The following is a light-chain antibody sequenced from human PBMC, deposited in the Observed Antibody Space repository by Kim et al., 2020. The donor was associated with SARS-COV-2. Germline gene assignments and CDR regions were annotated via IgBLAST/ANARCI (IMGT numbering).Light chain of an antibody. Sequence: SASVGDGVPITCRASQSISSWLAWYQKKPGKAPKVLIYKASGLESGVPSRFSGSGSGTEFTLPISSLQPDDFATYYCKHYDSYSGTFGQGTRVDIK. V-gene: IGKV1-5*03. J-gene: IGKJ1*01. CDR1: QSISSW. CDR3: KHYDSYSGT. CDR2: KAS.